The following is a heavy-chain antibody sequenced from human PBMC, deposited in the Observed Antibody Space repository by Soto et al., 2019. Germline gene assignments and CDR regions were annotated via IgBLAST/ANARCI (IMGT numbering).Heavy chain of an antibody. Sequence: XETLSLTCAVSVVSISSSNWWCWVRQPPGKGLEWIGEIYHSGSTNYNQSLKSRVTISVDKSKNQFSLKLSSVTAADTAVYYCARAPYEFWSGYYSFECWGQGTLLTGSS. CDR2: IYHSGST. CDR3: ARAPYEFWSGYYSFEC. D-gene: IGHD3-3*01. CDR1: VVSISSSNW. J-gene: IGHJ4*02. V-gene: IGHV4-4*02.